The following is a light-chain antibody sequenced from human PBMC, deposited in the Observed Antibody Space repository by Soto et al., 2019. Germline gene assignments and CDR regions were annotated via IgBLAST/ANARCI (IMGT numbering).Light chain of an antibody. CDR1: QSVSSY. V-gene: IGKV3-11*01. Sequence: IVLTQSPGTLSLSPGERATLSCRASQSVSSYLAWYQQKPGQAPRLLIFDASNRATGTPARFSGSGSGTDFTLTISSLEPDDFAVYYCQQRSNWPWTFGQGTKVDIK. J-gene: IGKJ1*01. CDR3: QQRSNWPWT. CDR2: DAS.